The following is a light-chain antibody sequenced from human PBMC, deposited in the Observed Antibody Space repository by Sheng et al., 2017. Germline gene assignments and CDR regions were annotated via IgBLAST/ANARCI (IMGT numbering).Light chain of an antibody. CDR1: SSNIGAGYD. V-gene: IGLV1-40*01. CDR2: GNS. Sequence: QSVLTQPPSVSGAPGQRVTISCTGSSSNIGAGYDVHWYQQLPGTAPKLLIYGNSNRPSGVSNRFSGSKSGNTASLTISGLQAEDEADYYCSSYTTSSTRLFGTGTKVTVL. CDR3: SSYTTSSTRL. J-gene: IGLJ1*01.